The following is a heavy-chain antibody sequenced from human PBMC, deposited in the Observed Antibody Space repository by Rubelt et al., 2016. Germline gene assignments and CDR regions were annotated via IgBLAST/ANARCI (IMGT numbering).Heavy chain of an antibody. Sequence: SYGMHWVRQAPGKGLEWVSYISSSGSTIYYADSVKGRFTISRDNAKNSLYLQMNSLRAEDTAVYYCARVPLITIFGVVDAFDIWGQGTMVTVSS. V-gene: IGHV3-48*03. CDR2: ISSSGSTI. J-gene: IGHJ3*02. CDR1: SYG. D-gene: IGHD3-3*01. CDR3: ARVPLITIFGVVDAFDI.